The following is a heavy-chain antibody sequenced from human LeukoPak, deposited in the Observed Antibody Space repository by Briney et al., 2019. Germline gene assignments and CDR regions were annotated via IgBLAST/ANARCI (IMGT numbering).Heavy chain of an antibody. CDR1: GGTFSSYA. V-gene: IGHV1-69*13. CDR2: IIPIFGTA. J-gene: IGHJ4*02. CDR3: ASYCTNGVCYTGAPNYYFDY. Sequence: GASVKVSCTASGGTFSSYAISWVRQAPGQGLEWMGGIIPIFGTANYAQKFQGRVTITADESTSTAYMELSSLRSEDTAVYYCASYCTNGVCYTGAPNYYFDYWGQGTLVTVSS. D-gene: IGHD2-8*01.